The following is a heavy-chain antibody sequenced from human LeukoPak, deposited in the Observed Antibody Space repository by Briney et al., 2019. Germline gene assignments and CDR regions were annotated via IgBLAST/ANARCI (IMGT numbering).Heavy chain of an antibody. J-gene: IGHJ4*02. CDR2: IYYSGST. D-gene: IGHD6-19*01. Sequence: PSQTLSLTCTVSGGSISSGSYYWSWIRQPPGKGLEWIGYIYYSGSTNYNPSLKSRVTISVDTSKNQFSLKLSSVTAADTAVYYCARYEEQWLVTPGYFDYWGQGTLVTVSS. CDR1: GGSISSGSYY. V-gene: IGHV4-61*01. CDR3: ARYEEQWLVTPGYFDY.